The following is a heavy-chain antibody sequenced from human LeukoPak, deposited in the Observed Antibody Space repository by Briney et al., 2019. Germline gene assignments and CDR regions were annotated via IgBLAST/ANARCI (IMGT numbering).Heavy chain of an antibody. Sequence: SGPTLVKPTQTLTLTCTFSGFSLSTSGVGVGWIRQPPGKALEWLALIYWDDDKRYSPSLKSRLTITKDTSTNQVALTMTNVDPVDTATYYCAHRRPSYYYGSGTYRWFDPWGQGTLVTVSS. V-gene: IGHV2-5*02. CDR1: GFSLSTSGVG. J-gene: IGHJ5*02. CDR2: IYWDDDK. CDR3: AHRRPSYYYGSGTYRWFDP. D-gene: IGHD3-10*01.